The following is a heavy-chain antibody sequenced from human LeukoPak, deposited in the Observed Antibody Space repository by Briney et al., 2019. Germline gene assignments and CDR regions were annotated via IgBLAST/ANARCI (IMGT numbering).Heavy chain of an antibody. J-gene: IGHJ4*02. CDR1: GYTFTGYY. Sequence: ASVKVSCKASGYTFTGYYMHWVRQAPGQGLEWMGWINPNSGGTNYAQKFQGRVTMTRDTSISTAYMELSRLRSDDTAVYYCARDPPYDSRDSVPDYWGQGTLVTVSS. V-gene: IGHV1-2*02. CDR3: ARDPPYDSRDSVPDY. D-gene: IGHD3-22*01. CDR2: INPNSGGT.